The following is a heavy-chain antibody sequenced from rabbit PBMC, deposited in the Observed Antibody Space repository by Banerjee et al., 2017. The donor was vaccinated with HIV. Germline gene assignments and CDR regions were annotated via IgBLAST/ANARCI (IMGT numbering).Heavy chain of an antibody. CDR2: IITGTVIT. Sequence: QSLEESGGDLVKPGASLTLTCTASGFSFSSDAMCWVRQAPGKGLEWIGCIITGTVITYYPNWAKGRFTISKTSSTTLTLQMTSLTVADTATYFFSIYSYCHVGYDLCGPVTLVTVS. D-gene: IGHD6-1*01. CDR3: SIYSYCHVGYDL. V-gene: IGHV1S40*01. CDR1: GFSFSSDA. J-gene: IGHJ4*01.